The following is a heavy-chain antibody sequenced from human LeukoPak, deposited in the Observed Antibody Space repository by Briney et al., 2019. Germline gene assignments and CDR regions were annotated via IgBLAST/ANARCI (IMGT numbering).Heavy chain of an antibody. V-gene: IGHV4-59*01. CDR1: GGSISSYY. CDR2: IYYSGST. D-gene: IGHD3-10*01. Sequence: SETLSLTCTVSGGSISSYYWSWIRQPPGKGLEWIGYIYYSGSTNYNPSLKSRVTISVDTSKNQFSLKLSSVTAADTAVYYCARGRFGELLYRSYYYYGMDVWGQGTTVTVSS. J-gene: IGHJ6*02. CDR3: ARGRFGELLYRSYYYYGMDV.